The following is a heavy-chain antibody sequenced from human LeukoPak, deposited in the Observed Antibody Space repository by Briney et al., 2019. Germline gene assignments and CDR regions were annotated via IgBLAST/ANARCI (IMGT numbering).Heavy chain of an antibody. D-gene: IGHD2-8*01. CDR1: GYTFTGYY. CDR2: INPNSGGT. J-gene: IGHJ4*02. V-gene: IGHV1-2*04. Sequence: GASVKVSCKASGYTFTGYYMHWVRQAPGQGLEWMGWINPNSGGTNYAQKFQGWVTMTRDTSISTAYMELSRLRSEDTAVYYCARDYVDDIPMIKDYWGQGTLVTVSS. CDR3: ARDYVDDIPMIKDY.